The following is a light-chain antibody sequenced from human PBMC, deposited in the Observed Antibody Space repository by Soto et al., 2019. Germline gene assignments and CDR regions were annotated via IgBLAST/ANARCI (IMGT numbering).Light chain of an antibody. Sequence: EIVLTQSPGTLSLSPGERATLSCRASQRTDTNSLAWYQQKPGQAPRLLIYGASSRATGIPDRFSGSGSGTDFTLTISRLEPEDFAVYYCQQYGNSPLTFGGGTKVDIK. V-gene: IGKV3-20*01. J-gene: IGKJ4*01. CDR2: GAS. CDR1: QRTDTNS. CDR3: QQYGNSPLT.